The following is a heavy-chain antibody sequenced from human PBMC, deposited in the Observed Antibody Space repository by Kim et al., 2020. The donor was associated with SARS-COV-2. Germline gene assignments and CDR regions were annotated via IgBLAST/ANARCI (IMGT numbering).Heavy chain of an antibody. V-gene: IGHV3-7*01. Sequence: GGSLRLSCAASGFTFSSYWMSWVRQAPGKGLEWVANIKQDGSEKYYVDSVKGRFTISRDNAKNSLYLQMNSLRAEDTAVYYCARDHLSVFLDWNYEGGYGMDVWGQGTTVTVSS. CDR1: GFTFSSYW. CDR3: ARDHLSVFLDWNYEGGYGMDV. CDR2: IKQDGSEK. J-gene: IGHJ6*02. D-gene: IGHD1-7*01.